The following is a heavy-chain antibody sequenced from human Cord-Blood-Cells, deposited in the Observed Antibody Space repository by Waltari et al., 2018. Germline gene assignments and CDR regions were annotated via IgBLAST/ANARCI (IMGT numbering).Heavy chain of an antibody. V-gene: IGHV1-2*02. CDR2: INPNSGGT. J-gene: IGHJ4*02. Sequence: QVQLVQSGAEVKKPGASVKVSCKASGYTFTGYYMHLVRQAPGQGLEWMGWINPNSGGTNYAQKFQGKVTMTRDTSISTGYMGLSRLRSDETAVYYCARDYEYSDSSGYYPYYFDYWGQGTLVTVSS. D-gene: IGHD3-22*01. CDR3: ARDYEYSDSSGYYPYYFDY. CDR1: GYTFTGYY.